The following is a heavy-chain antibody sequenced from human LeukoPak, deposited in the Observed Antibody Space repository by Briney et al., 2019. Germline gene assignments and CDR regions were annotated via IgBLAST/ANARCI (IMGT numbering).Heavy chain of an antibody. Sequence: GGSLRLSCAASGFTFSSYGMSWGRQAPGKGLEWVSAIIGRGGSTYYADSVKGRFTISRDNAKNSMYLQMNSLRAEDTAVYYCTTDVRDEYSSGWYPIGYWGQGTLVTVSS. CDR2: IIGRGGST. J-gene: IGHJ4*02. CDR1: GFTFSSYG. CDR3: TTDVRDEYSSGWYPIGY. D-gene: IGHD6-19*01. V-gene: IGHV3-23*01.